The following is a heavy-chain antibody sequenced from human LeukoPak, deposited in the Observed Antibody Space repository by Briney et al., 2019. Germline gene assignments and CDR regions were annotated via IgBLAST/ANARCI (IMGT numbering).Heavy chain of an antibody. CDR3: ARDRPPQLVRPFDY. Sequence: ASVKVSCKASGYTFTGYYMHGVRQAPGQGLEWMGWINPNSGGTNYAHKFQGRVTMTRDTSISTAYMELSRLRSDDTAVYYCARDRPPQLVRPFDYWGEGTLVTVSS. V-gene: IGHV1-2*07. D-gene: IGHD6-13*01. CDR1: GYTFTGYY. CDR2: INPNSGGT. J-gene: IGHJ4*02.